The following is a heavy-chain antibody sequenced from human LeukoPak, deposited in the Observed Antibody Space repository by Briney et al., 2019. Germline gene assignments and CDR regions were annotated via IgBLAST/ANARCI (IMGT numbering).Heavy chain of an antibody. V-gene: IGHV1-24*01. Sequence: ASVKVSCKVSGYTLTELSMHWVRQAPGKGLGGMGGFDPEDGETIYAQKFQGRVTMTEDTSTDTAYMELSSLRSEDTAVYYCATDHYDSSGYYFPFDYWGQGTLVTVSS. CDR3: ATDHYDSSGYYFPFDY. CDR2: FDPEDGET. J-gene: IGHJ4*02. CDR1: GYTLTELS. D-gene: IGHD3-22*01.